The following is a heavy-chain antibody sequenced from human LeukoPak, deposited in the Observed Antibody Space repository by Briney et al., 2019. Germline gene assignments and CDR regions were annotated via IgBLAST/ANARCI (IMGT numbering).Heavy chain of an antibody. CDR3: ARGRYYFEY. D-gene: IGHD3-3*01. CDR1: RFTFSTYW. Sequence: GGSLRLSCAASRFTFSTYWMHWVRQAPGKGLMWVSRINNDGSGTTYADSVKGRFTISRDNAKNTLYLQMNNLRAEDTAVYYCARGRYYFEYWGQGTLVTVSS. J-gene: IGHJ4*02. V-gene: IGHV3-74*03. CDR2: INNDGSGT.